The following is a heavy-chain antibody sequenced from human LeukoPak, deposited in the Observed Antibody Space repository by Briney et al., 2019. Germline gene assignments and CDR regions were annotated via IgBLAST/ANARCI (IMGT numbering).Heavy chain of an antibody. CDR2: INAGNGNT. D-gene: IGHD3-10*01. CDR3: VMMVRGGLGDY. V-gene: IGHV1-3*03. Sequence: GASVKVSCKASGYTFTSYAMHWVRQAPGQRLEWMGWINAGNGNTKYSQEFQGRVTITRDTSASTAYMELSSLRSEDTAVYYCVMMVRGGLGDYWGQGTLVTVSS. J-gene: IGHJ4*02. CDR1: GYTFTSYA.